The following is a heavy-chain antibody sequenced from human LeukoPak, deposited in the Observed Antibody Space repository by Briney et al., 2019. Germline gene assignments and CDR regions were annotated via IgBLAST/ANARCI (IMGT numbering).Heavy chain of an antibody. CDR1: GGSISSGDYC. CDR2: IYYSGST. CDR3: ARVPRALHFDY. Sequence: SETLSLTCTVSGGSISSGDYCWRWIRQPPGRGLEWIGYIYYSGSTYYNPSLKSRVTISVDTSKNQFSLKLSSVTAADTAVYYCARVPRALHFDYWGQGTLVTVSS. V-gene: IGHV4-30-4*01. J-gene: IGHJ4*02.